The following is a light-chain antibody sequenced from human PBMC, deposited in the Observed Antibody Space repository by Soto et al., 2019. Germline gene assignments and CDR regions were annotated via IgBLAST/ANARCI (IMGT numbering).Light chain of an antibody. CDR3: NSFTTGNTRI. CDR2: EVS. V-gene: IGLV2-14*01. CDR1: SSDVGGSKY. J-gene: IGLJ2*01. Sequence: QSALTQPASVSGSPGQSITISCTGTSSDVGGSKYVSWFRQHPGKAPELMIYEVSYRPTGVSNRFSGSKSGNTASLTISGLQAEDEADYYCNSFTTGNTRIFGGGTQLTVL.